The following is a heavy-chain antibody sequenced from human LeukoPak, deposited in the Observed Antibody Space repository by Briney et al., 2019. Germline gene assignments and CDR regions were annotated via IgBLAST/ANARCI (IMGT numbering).Heavy chain of an antibody. CDR2: ISGSDYT. V-gene: IGHV3-23*01. D-gene: IGHD5-18*01. CDR3: AKDRRYGSYESFDY. Sequence: GGSLRLSCAASGFTFNNYAMSWVRQAPGKGLEWVSGISGSDYTYYTDSVKGRFTISRDNSKNTLYLQMNSLRAEDTAVYYCAKDRRYGSYESFDYWGQGTLVTVSS. CDR1: GFTFNNYA. J-gene: IGHJ4*02.